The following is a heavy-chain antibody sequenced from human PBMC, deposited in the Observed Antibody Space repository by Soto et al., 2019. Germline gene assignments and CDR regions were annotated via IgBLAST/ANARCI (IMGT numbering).Heavy chain of an antibody. Sequence: QVQLVESGGDLVNPGGSLRLSCAASGFRFSDYYMGWIRQAPGKGLEWVAYISSRTSNTKYADSVKGRFTISRDNAQNSVHLQMTNLRAEYTAVYYCARDPGVVYDCCYFDLWGRGTLVTVSS. CDR3: ARDPGVVYDCCYFDL. V-gene: IGHV3-11*05. J-gene: IGHJ2*01. D-gene: IGHD5-12*01. CDR1: GFRFSDYY. CDR2: ISSRTSNT.